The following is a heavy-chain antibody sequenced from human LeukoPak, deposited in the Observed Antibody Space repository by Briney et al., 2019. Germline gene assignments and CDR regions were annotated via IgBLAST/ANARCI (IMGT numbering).Heavy chain of an antibody. D-gene: IGHD3-22*01. V-gene: IGHV1-2*02. CDR2: INANNGDT. Sequence: ASVTVSFKPSGYTFTGYYMHWVRQAPGQGLEWMGWINANNGDTKYAQKFQGRVTMTRDTSISTAYMELSRLRSDDTAMYYCAREISGYSDYWGQGTLVTVSS. CDR3: AREISGYSDY. CDR1: GYTFTGYY. J-gene: IGHJ4*02.